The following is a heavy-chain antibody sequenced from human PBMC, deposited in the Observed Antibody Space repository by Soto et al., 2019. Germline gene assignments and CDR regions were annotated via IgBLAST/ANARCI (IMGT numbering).Heavy chain of an antibody. V-gene: IGHV1-69*12. Sequence: QVQLVQSGAEVKKPGSSVKVSCKASGGTFSSYAISWVRQAPGQGLEWMGGIIPIFGTANYAQKFQGRVTITADESTSTAYMELSSLRSEETAVYYCARDPHYYDSSGRDYFDYWGQGTLVTVSS. D-gene: IGHD3-22*01. CDR2: IIPIFGTA. CDR1: GGTFSSYA. CDR3: ARDPHYYDSSGRDYFDY. J-gene: IGHJ4*02.